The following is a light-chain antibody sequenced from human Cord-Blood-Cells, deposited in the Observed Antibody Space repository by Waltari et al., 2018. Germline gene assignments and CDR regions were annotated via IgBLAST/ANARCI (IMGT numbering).Light chain of an antibody. V-gene: IGKV3-20*01. Sequence: EIVLTQSPGTLSLSPGECATLPCRASQIVSSSYIAWYQQKPGQAPRLLIYGASSRATGIPDRFSGSGSGTDFTLTISRLEPEDFAVYYCQQYGSSPPSFTFGPGTKVDIK. J-gene: IGKJ3*01. CDR1: QIVSSSY. CDR3: QQYGSSPPSFT. CDR2: GAS.